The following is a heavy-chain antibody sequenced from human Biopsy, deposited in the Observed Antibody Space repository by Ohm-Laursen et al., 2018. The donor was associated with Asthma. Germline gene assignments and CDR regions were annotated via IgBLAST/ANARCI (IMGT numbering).Heavy chain of an antibody. CDR1: GYSLTDLS. J-gene: IGHJ6*02. CDR3: ASDFPKDYVRYNFQF. CDR2: HDHEEGGT. Sequence: ASVKVSCKFSGYSLTDLSMHWVRQAPGQGLEWTGGHDHEEGGTVDARRFQGRVTMTEDTSTDTAYMELSSLSSDDTAVYYCASDFPKDYVRYNFQFWGQGTAVTVSS. D-gene: IGHD2/OR15-2a*01. V-gene: IGHV1-24*01.